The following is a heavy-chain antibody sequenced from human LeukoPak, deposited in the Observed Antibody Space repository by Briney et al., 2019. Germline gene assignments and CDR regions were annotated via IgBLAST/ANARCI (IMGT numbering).Heavy chain of an antibody. V-gene: IGHV3-9*03. D-gene: IGHD6-13*01. CDR3: AKADIAAAGFDY. CDR2: ISWNSGSI. CDR1: GFTFDDYA. Sequence: PGGSLRLSCAASGFTFDDYAMHWVRQAPGKGLEWVSGISWNSGSIGYADSVKGRFTISRDNAKNSLYLQMNSLRAEDMALYYCAKADIAAAGFDYWGQGTLVTVSS. J-gene: IGHJ4*02.